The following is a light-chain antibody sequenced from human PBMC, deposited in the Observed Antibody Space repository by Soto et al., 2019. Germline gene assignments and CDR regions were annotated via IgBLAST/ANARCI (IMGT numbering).Light chain of an antibody. J-gene: IGLJ3*02. V-gene: IGLV1-47*01. Sequence: QSVLTQPPSASGTPGQRVTISCSGSSSNVGGNYVDWYQQLPGAAPKLLIYRNIHRRSGVLDRFSGSKSGTSASLAISGLRSEDEADYYCAAWDDSLSGWVFGGGTKLTVL. CDR1: SSNVGGNY. CDR3: AAWDDSLSGWV. CDR2: RNI.